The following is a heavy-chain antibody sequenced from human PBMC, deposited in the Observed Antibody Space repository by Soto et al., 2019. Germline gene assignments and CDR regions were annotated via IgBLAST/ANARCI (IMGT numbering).Heavy chain of an antibody. CDR3: AREARSTAYLDY. CDR2: VYFTGAS. J-gene: IGHJ4*02. Sequence: SETLSLTCTVSGASVSSGSYYWSRIRQPPGKGLEWIGYVYFTGASNYNPSLKSRLTMSRDTSKNQFSLKLNSVTAADTAVYFCAREARSTAYLDYWGQGIPVTVSS. CDR1: GASVSSGSYY. D-gene: IGHD2-21*02. V-gene: IGHV4-61*01.